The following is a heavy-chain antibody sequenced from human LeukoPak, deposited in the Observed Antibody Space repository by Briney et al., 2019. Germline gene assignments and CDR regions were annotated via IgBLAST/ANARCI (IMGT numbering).Heavy chain of an antibody. CDR3: AKEPTFGVRGVNDAFDV. CDR1: GFTFSSYA. V-gene: IGHV3-30-3*01. J-gene: IGHJ3*01. D-gene: IGHD3-10*01. Sequence: PGRSLRLSCAASGFTFSSYAMHWVRQAPGKGLEWVAVISYDGNNEYYADSVKGRFTISRDDSKNTLYLQMNSLRAEDAAVYYCAKEPTFGVRGVNDAFDVWGQGTMVIVSS. CDR2: ISYDGNNE.